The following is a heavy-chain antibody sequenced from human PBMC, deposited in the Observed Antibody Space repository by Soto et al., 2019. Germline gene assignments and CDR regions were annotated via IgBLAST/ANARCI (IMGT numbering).Heavy chain of an antibody. V-gene: IGHV3-23*01. Sequence: PGGSLRLSCAASGFTFSSYAMSWVRQAPGKGLEWVSAISGSGGSTYYADSVKGRFTISRGNSKNTLYLQMNSLRAEDTAVYYCAMTYYDFWSGYSHLYYYYYYMDVWGKGTTVTVSS. D-gene: IGHD3-3*01. CDR2: ISGSGGST. CDR1: GFTFSSYA. CDR3: AMTYYDFWSGYSHLYYYYYYMDV. J-gene: IGHJ6*03.